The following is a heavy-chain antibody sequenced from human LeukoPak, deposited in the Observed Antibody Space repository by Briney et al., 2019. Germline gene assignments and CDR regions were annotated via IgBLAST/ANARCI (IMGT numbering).Heavy chain of an antibody. D-gene: IGHD3-22*01. V-gene: IGHV4-31*03. CDR1: GGSISSGASD. J-gene: IGHJ2*01. CDR3: ARAARQGFTMIVVPFFYFDL. CDR2: INHSGST. Sequence: SQTLSLTRTVSGGSISSGASDWGWIRQHPKRGLEWVGYINHSGSTYYNPSLGSRVTMSVDTSKNQFSLKLSSVTAADSAVYYCARAARQGFTMIVVPFFYFDLWGRGTLVTVSS.